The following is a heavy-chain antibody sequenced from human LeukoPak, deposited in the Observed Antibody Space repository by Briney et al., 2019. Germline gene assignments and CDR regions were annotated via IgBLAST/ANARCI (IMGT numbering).Heavy chain of an antibody. D-gene: IGHD1-1*01. J-gene: IGHJ4*02. CDR1: GFTFSSYA. CDR3: ARVSTGLYFDY. Sequence: PGGSLRLSCAASGFTFSSYAMSWVRQAPEKGLEWVSTISGSGGGTYYADSVKGRFTISRDDSKNTLYLQMNSLRADDTAVYYCARVSTGLYFDYWGQGTLVTVSS. V-gene: IGHV3-23*01. CDR2: ISGSGGGT.